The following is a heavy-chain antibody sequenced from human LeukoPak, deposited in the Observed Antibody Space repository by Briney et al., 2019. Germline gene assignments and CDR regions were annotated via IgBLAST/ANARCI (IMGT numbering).Heavy chain of an antibody. J-gene: IGHJ4*02. CDR3: AKDFRIGYSAHFDY. CDR1: GFTFRSHA. V-gene: IGHV3-23*01. CDR2: IYENGGTT. Sequence: GGSLGLSCVGSGFTFRSHAMSWVRQAPEKGLEFVSGIYENGGTTYYADSVKGRFSISRDNSKNTLYLQMDSLRGEDTAVYYCAKDFRIGYSAHFDYWGQGALVTVSS. D-gene: IGHD2-21*01.